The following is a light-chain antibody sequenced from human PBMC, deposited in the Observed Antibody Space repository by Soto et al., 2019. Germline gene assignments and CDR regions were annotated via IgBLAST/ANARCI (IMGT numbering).Light chain of an antibody. Sequence: EIVLTQSPATLSVSPGERATLSCRAGQSVNINLAWYQQKPGQAPRLLIYDTSNRATGVPDRFSGSGSGTDFTLTISRLEPEDFAVYYCQHYGRSPGLFTFGPGTKVDIK. V-gene: IGKV3-20*01. CDR2: DTS. CDR1: QSVNIN. CDR3: QHYGRSPGLFT. J-gene: IGKJ3*01.